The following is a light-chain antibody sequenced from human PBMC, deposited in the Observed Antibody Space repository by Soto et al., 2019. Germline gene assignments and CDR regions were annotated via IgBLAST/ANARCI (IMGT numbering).Light chain of an antibody. CDR3: CSYAGSYTLV. Sequence: QSALTQPRSVSGSPGQSVTLSCTGTSSDVGGYHYVSWYQHHPGKAPKIIIYDVNKRPSGVPDRFSGSKSGNTASLIISGLQTEDEADYYCCSYAGSYTLVFGGGTQLTVL. V-gene: IGLV2-11*01. CDR2: DVN. J-gene: IGLJ7*01. CDR1: SSDVGGYHY.